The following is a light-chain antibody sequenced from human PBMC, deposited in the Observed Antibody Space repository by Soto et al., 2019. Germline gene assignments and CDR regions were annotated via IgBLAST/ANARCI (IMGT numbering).Light chain of an antibody. CDR1: QSVSSY. CDR2: DAS. J-gene: IGKJ5*01. CDR3: QQRSNWPIT. Sequence: EIVLTQSPPPLSLFPVEKAPLPAGASQSVSSYLAWYQQKPGQAPRLLIYDASNRATGIPARFSGSGSGTDFTLTISSLEPEDFAVNYCQQRSNWPITFGQGTRLEIK. V-gene: IGKV3-11*01.